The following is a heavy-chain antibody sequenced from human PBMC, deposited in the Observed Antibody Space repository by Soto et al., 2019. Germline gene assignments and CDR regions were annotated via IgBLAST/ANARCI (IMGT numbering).Heavy chain of an antibody. Sequence: QVQLVQSGAEVKKPGASVKVCCKASGYTFTSYDINGVRQATGKGLEWMGWMNPNSGNTGYAQKFPGRVTMTLNAPIRTAYMELSSLRSENTAVYYCAREVGSGIDYWGQATLVTVSS. J-gene: IGHJ4*02. D-gene: IGHD6-25*01. CDR1: GYTFTSYD. V-gene: IGHV1-8*01. CDR3: AREVGSGIDY. CDR2: MNPNSGNT.